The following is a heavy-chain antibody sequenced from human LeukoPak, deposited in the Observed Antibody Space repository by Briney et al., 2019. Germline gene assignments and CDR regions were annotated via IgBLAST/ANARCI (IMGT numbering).Heavy chain of an antibody. CDR3: ARRVLWDCSSTSCYPGTSGWFDP. J-gene: IGHJ5*02. CDR1: GGTFSSYA. V-gene: IGHV1-69*05. CDR2: IIPIFGTA. D-gene: IGHD2-2*01. Sequence: SVKVSCKASGGTFSSYAISWVRQAPGQGLEWMGGIIPIFGTANYAQKFQGRVTITTDESTSTAYMELSSLRSEDTAVYYCARRVLWDCSSTSCYPGTSGWFDPWGQGTLVTVSS.